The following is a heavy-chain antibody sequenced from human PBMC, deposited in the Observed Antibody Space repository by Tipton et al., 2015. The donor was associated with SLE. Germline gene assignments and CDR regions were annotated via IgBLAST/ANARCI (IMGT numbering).Heavy chain of an antibody. CDR3: AKDVNAFDI. CDR1: GFTFISYA. V-gene: IGHV3-30*18. Sequence: SLRLSCTASGFTFISYAMHWVRQAPGKGLEWVAVISYDGTYKYYADSVQGRFTISRDNAKNTLFLQMNSLRAEDTAVYYCAKDVNAFDIWGRGTMVTVSS. J-gene: IGHJ3*02. CDR2: ISYDGTYK.